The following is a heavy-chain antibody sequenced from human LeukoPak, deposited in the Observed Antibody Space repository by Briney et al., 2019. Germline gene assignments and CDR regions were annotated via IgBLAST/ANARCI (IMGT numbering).Heavy chain of an antibody. V-gene: IGHV1-69*02. CDR3: ARVGYSYGGDY. J-gene: IGHJ4*02. CDR2: IIPILGIA. Sequence: SVKVSCXASGGTFSSYTISWVRQAPGQGLGWMGRIIPILGIANYAQKFQGRVTITADKSTSTAYMELSSLRSEDTAVSYCARVGYSYGGDYWGQGTLVTVSS. D-gene: IGHD5-18*01. CDR1: GGTFSSYT.